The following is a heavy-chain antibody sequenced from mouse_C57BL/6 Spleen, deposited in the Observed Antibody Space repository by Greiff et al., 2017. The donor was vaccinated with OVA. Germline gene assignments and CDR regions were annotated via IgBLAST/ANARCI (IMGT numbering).Heavy chain of an antibody. Sequence: VQLQQPGAELVKPGASEKMSCKASGYTFTSYWITWVKQRPGQGLEWIGDIYPGSGSTNYNEKFKSKATLTVDTSSSTAYMQLSSLTSEDSAVYYCARGGNYYGSSYDDYWGQGTTLTVSS. D-gene: IGHD1-1*01. CDR3: ARGGNYYGSSYDDY. CDR2: IYPGSGST. V-gene: IGHV1-55*01. J-gene: IGHJ2*01. CDR1: GYTFTSYW.